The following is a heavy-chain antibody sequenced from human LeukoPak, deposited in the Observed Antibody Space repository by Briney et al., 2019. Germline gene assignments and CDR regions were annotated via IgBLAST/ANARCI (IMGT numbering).Heavy chain of an antibody. J-gene: IGHJ6*02. Sequence: SVKVSCKASGGTFSSYTISWVRQAPGQGLEWMGRIIPILGIANYAQKFQGRVTITADKSTSTAYMELSSLRSEDTAVYYCAASDTAMAIPHYYYYYGMDVWGQGTTVTVSS. CDR3: AASDTAMAIPHYYYYYGMDV. CDR2: IIPILGIA. CDR1: GGTFSSYT. D-gene: IGHD5-18*01. V-gene: IGHV1-69*02.